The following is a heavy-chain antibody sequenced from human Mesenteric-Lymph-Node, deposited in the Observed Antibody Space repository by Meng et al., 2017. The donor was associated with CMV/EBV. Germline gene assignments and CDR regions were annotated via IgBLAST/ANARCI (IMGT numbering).Heavy chain of an antibody. CDR3: ATDLQSSWSSGWYAPYFEY. V-gene: IGHV3-53*01. Sequence: GGSLRLSCAASGLIVSSNYMSWVRQAPGKGLEWVSVIYKFGTTYYADSVKGRFTISRDSSKNTLYLQMDSLRAEDTAVYYCATDLQSSWSSGWYAPYFEYWGQGTLVTVSS. CDR1: GLIVSSNY. J-gene: IGHJ4*02. D-gene: IGHD6-19*01. CDR2: IYKFGTT.